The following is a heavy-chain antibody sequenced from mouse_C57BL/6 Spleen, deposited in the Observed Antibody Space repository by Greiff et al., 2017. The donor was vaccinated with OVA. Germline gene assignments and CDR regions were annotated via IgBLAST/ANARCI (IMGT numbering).Heavy chain of an antibody. CDR3: ARKGGYDYAGAMDY. V-gene: IGHV14-3*01. Sequence: VQLQQSVAELVRPGASVKLSCTASGFNIKNPYMHWVKQRPEQGLEWIGRIDPANGNTKYAPKFQGKATITADTSSNTAYLQLSSLTSEDTAIYYCARKGGYDYAGAMDYWGQGTSVTVSS. CDR2: IDPANGNT. CDR1: GFNIKNPY. J-gene: IGHJ4*01. D-gene: IGHD2-4*01.